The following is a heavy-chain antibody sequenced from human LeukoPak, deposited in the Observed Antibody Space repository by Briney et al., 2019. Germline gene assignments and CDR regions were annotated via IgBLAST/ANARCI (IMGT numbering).Heavy chain of an antibody. CDR3: ARGASWIQLWFAFDY. V-gene: IGHV1-18*01. CDR1: GYTFTSYG. Sequence: EASVKVSCKASGYTFTSYGISWVRQAPGQGLEWMGWISAYNGNTNYAQKLQGRVTMTTDTSTSTAYMELRSLRSDDTAVYYCARGASWIQLWFAFDYWGQGTLVTVSS. D-gene: IGHD5-18*01. J-gene: IGHJ4*02. CDR2: ISAYNGNT.